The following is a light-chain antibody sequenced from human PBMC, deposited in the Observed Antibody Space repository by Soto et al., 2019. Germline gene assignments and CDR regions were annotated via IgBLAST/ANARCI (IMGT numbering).Light chain of an antibody. CDR1: TGAVINGHY. V-gene: IGLV7-46*01. CDR2: DTT. J-gene: IGLJ1*01. Sequence: AVVTQEPSLTVSPGGTVTLTCGSSTGAVINGHYPYWFQQKPGQAPRTLIYDTTNRHSWTPARFSGSLLGGKASLTLSGAQPEDEAEYYCLLSYNGPYVFGTGTKVTVL. CDR3: LLSYNGPYV.